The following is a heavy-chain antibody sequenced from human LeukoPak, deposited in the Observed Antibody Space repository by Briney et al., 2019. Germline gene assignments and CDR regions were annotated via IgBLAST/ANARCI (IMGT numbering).Heavy chain of an antibody. Sequence: SETLSLTCTVSGGSISSYYWHWIRQPPGKGLEWIGCIYDSGTTNYNPSLKSRVTISGDTSKNQFSLKLSSVTAADTAVYFCARTGQQLVFASWGQGTLVTVSS. CDR2: IYDSGTT. CDR3: ARTGQQLVFAS. D-gene: IGHD6-13*01. J-gene: IGHJ5*01. V-gene: IGHV4-59*01. CDR1: GGSISSYY.